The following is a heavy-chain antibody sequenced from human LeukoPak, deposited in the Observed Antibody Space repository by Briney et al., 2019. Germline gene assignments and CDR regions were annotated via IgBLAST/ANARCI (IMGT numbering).Heavy chain of an antibody. V-gene: IGHV1-2*02. Sequence: ASVKVSCKASGYTFTGYYMHWVRQAPGQGLEWMGWINPNSGGTNYAQKFQGRVTMTRDTSISTAYMELSRLRSDDTAVYYCARDETDYYDSSGPAFDIWGQGTMVTVSS. CDR1: GYTFTGYY. CDR3: ARDETDYYDSSGPAFDI. J-gene: IGHJ3*02. D-gene: IGHD3-22*01. CDR2: INPNSGGT.